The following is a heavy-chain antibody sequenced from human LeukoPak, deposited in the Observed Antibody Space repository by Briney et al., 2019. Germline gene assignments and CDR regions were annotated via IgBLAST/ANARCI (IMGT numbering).Heavy chain of an antibody. CDR1: GGSISSGPYF. V-gene: IGHV4-39*07. D-gene: IGHD2-15*01. CDR2: IYYSGST. J-gene: IGHJ4*02. CDR3: AGREVVVVVAATPVDY. Sequence: SQTLSLTCSVSGGSISSGPYFWGWIRQPPGKGLEWIGSIYYSGSTYYNPSLKSRVTISVDTSKNQFSLKLSSVTAADTAVYYCAGREVVVVVAATPVDYWGQGTLVTVSS.